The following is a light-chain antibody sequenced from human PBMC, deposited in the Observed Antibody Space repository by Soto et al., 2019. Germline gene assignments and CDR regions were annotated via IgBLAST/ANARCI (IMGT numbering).Light chain of an antibody. CDR3: CSYAGSNYV. Sequence: QSVLTQPRSVSGSPGQSVTISCTGTSSDVGAYNFVSWFQQHPGKAPKLLISDVNKRPSGVPDRFSGSKSGNTASLTISGLQAEDEADYYCCSYAGSNYVFGNGTKVTV. V-gene: IGLV2-11*01. CDR1: SSDVGAYNF. CDR2: DVN. J-gene: IGLJ1*01.